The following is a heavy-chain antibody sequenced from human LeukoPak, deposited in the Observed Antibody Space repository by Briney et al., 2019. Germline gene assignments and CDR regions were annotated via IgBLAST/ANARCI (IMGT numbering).Heavy chain of an antibody. CDR3: ARDPFGFGELIDY. V-gene: IGHV3-30*02. Sequence: PGGSLRLSCAASGFTFSSYGMHWVRQGPGKGLEWVAFIRYAGSHKYYADSVKGRFTISRDNSKNTLYLQMNSLRAEDTAVYYCARDPFGFGELIDYWGQGTLVTVSS. J-gene: IGHJ4*02. CDR1: GFTFSSYG. D-gene: IGHD3-10*01. CDR2: IRYAGSHK.